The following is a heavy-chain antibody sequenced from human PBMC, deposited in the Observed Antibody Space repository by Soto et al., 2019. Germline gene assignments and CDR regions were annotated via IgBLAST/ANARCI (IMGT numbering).Heavy chain of an antibody. Sequence: QVQLQESGPGLVKPSETLSLTCTVSGGSVSSGSYYWSWIRQPPGKGLEWIGYIYYSGSTNYNPSPKSRVTISVDTSKNQFSLKLSSVTAADTAVYYCARDRWFGEFEDYYYYYGMDVWGQGTTVTVSS. CDR2: IYYSGST. V-gene: IGHV4-61*01. CDR3: ARDRWFGEFEDYYYYYGMDV. CDR1: GGSVSSGSYY. D-gene: IGHD3-10*01. J-gene: IGHJ6*02.